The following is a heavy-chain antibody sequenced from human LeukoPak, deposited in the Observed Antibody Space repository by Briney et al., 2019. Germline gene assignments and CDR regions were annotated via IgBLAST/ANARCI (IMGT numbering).Heavy chain of an antibody. CDR3: AKGAGGSGSYYPYF. J-gene: IGHJ4*02. V-gene: IGHV5-51*01. CDR1: GSSFITHW. D-gene: IGHD3-10*01. Sequence: GASLKISCKASGSSFITHWIAWVRPTPGKGLGWMGIIYPGDSDTKYSPSFQGQVTISADKTIRTAYLQWSSLKASDTAMYYCAKGAGGSGSYYPYFCGQGTLVTASS. CDR2: IYPGDSDT.